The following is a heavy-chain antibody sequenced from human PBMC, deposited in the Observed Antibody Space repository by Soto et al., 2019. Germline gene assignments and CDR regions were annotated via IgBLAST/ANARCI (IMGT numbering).Heavy chain of an antibody. J-gene: IGHJ4*02. V-gene: IGHV3-23*01. CDR3: AGPGYSSQDY. CDR1: GFRFASFA. D-gene: IGHD4-4*01. Sequence: GGSLRLSCAASGFRFASFALSWVRQAPGKGLEWVSAISGSGDDTDYTASVKGRFTISRDNSKNTLYLQMNSLRADDTAVYYCAGPGYSSQDYWGQGNLVTVSS. CDR2: ISGSGDDT.